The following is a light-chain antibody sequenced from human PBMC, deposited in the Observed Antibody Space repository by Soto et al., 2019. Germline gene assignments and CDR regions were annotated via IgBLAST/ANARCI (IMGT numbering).Light chain of an antibody. CDR2: EVT. J-gene: IGLJ1*01. V-gene: IGLV2-8*01. Sequence: QSVLTQAPSASGSPGQSVAISCTGTSGYVGYYNYVSWYQQHPGKATKLIVYEVTKRPSEIPDRFSGSKSGNTASLTVSGLQAQDEADYYCSSYADDNIFVFGTGTKVTV. CDR1: SGYVGYYNY. CDR3: SSYADDNIFV.